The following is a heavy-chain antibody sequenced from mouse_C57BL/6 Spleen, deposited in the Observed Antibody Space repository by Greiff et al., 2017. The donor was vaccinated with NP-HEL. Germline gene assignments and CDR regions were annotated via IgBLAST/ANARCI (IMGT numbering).Heavy chain of an antibody. D-gene: IGHD1-1*01. Sequence: QVHVKQSGAELVRPGASVKLSCKASGYTFTDYYINWVKQRPGQGLEWIARIYPGSGNTYYNEKFKGKATLTAEKSSSTAYMQLSSLTSEDSAVYFCARSFTTVVANAMDYWGQGTSVTVSS. CDR1: GYTFTDYY. CDR3: ARSFTTVVANAMDY. V-gene: IGHV1-76*01. J-gene: IGHJ4*01. CDR2: IYPGSGNT.